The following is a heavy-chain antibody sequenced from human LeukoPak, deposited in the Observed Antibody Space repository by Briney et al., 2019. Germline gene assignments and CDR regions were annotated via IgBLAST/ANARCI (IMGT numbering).Heavy chain of an antibody. CDR3: AILRNASSFDF. Sequence: SQTLSLTCARSGDSVSSNSAAWNWVRQAPWKGLEWLGRTYYRSKWYHEYAVSLKNRITINPDTSKNQFSLQLNSVTPDDTAIYYCAILRNASSFDFWGQGTLVTVSS. CDR2: TYYRSKWYH. V-gene: IGHV6-1*01. CDR1: GDSVSSNSAA. D-gene: IGHD2-2*01. J-gene: IGHJ4*02.